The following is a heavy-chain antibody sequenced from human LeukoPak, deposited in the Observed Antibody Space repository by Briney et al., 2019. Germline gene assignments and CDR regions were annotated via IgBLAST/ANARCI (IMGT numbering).Heavy chain of an antibody. CDR3: ARDSTAITMSN. CDR1: GFTFSSYG. J-gene: IGHJ4*02. D-gene: IGHD3-22*01. Sequence: PGRSLRLSCAASGFTFSSYGMHWVRQAPGRGLEWVAVIWYDGSNKYYADSVKGRFTISRDNSKNTLYLQMNSLRAEDTAVYYCARDSTAITMSNWGQGTLVTVSS. V-gene: IGHV3-33*01. CDR2: IWYDGSNK.